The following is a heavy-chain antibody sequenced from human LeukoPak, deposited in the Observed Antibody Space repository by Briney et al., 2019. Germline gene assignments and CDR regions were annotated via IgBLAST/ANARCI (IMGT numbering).Heavy chain of an antibody. J-gene: IGHJ4*02. CDR3: ARDVVRGVTNPALDY. CDR1: GFTFSSYS. D-gene: IGHD3-10*01. Sequence: GGSLRLSCAASGFTFSSYSMNWVRQAPGKGLEWVSSISSSSSTIYYADSVKGRFTISRDNAKNSLYLQMNSLRDEDTAVYYCARDVVRGVTNPALDYWGQGTLVTVSS. CDR2: ISSSSSTI. V-gene: IGHV3-48*02.